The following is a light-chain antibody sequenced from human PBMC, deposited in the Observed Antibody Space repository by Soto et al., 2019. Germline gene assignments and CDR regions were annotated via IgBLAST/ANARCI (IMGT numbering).Light chain of an antibody. CDR1: YSNIRTNT. CDR3: AAWDARRNAPV. J-gene: IGLJ3*02. CDR2: TND. V-gene: IGLV1-44*01. Sequence: QSALAQPPSASGTPGQRVTISCSGRYSNIRTNTVTWYQKLPGTAPKLLIYTNDQRPSGVPDRFSASKSGTTASLAISGLQSEDEAEYYCAAWDARRNAPVFGGGTKVTVL.